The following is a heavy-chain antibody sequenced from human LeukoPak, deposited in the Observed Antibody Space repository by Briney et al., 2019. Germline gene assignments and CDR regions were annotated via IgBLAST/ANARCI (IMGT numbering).Heavy chain of an antibody. J-gene: IGHJ4*02. CDR1: VFTFSSYS. CDR2: ISSSSIYI. Sequence: PGGSLRLSCAASVFTFSSYSMNWVRQAPGKGLEWVSSISSSSIYIYYADSAKGRFTISRDNAKNSLYLQMNSLRAEDTAVYYCAGTPLAAAADDYWGQGTLVTVSS. D-gene: IGHD6-13*01. CDR3: AGTPLAAAADDY. V-gene: IGHV3-21*01.